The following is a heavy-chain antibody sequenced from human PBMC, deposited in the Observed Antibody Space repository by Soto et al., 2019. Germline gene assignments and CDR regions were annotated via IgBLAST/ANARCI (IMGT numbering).Heavy chain of an antibody. V-gene: IGHV5-51*01. CDR2: IYPGDSDT. J-gene: IGHJ4*02. D-gene: IGHD3-22*01. CDR3: ARPNYYDSSGYPLYLDYFDY. Sequence: PVESLKISCKGSGYSFTSYWIGWVRQMPGKGLEWMGIIYPGDSDTRYSPSFQGQVTISADKSISTAYLQWSSLKASDTAMYYCARPNYYDSSGYPLYLDYFDYWGQGTLVTVSS. CDR1: GYSFTSYW.